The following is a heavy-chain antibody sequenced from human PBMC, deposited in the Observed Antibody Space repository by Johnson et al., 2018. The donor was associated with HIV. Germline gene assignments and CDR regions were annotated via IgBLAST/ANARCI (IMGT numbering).Heavy chain of an antibody. CDR3: VRRFYDSSAFDI. J-gene: IGHJ3*02. CDR1: GFTFSIFA. CDR2: ISYDGSNK. Sequence: MQLVESGGGAVQPGTSLRLSCAASGFTFSIFAMHWVRQAPGKGLEWMAFISYDGSNKYFTDSVRGRFTISRDNSKNTLFLQMNSLRAEDTAVYYCVRRFYDSSAFDIWCQGTLVTVSS. V-gene: IGHV3-30-3*01. D-gene: IGHD3-22*01.